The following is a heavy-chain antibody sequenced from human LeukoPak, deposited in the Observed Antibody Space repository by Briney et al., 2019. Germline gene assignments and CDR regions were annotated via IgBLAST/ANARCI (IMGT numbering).Heavy chain of an antibody. J-gene: IGHJ6*03. CDR3: ARSFRIFGVVITYYYYMDV. CDR2: ISYDGSNK. V-gene: IGHV3-30-3*01. D-gene: IGHD3-3*01. Sequence: PGGSLRLSCAASGFTFRSYAMYWVRQAPGKGLEWVAVISYDGSNKYYADFVKGRFTISRDISKNTLYLQMNSLRAEDTAVYYCARSFRIFGVVITYYYYMDVWGKGTTVTVSS. CDR1: GFTFRSYA.